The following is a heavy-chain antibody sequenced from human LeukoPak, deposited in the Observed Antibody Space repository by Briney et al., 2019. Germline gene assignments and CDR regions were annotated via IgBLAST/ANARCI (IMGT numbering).Heavy chain of an antibody. CDR1: GFPFSSYW. CDR2: IRGDGNEK. D-gene: IGHD2-15*01. V-gene: IGHV3-7*01. J-gene: IGHJ2*01. Sequence: GGSLRLSCAASGFPFSSYWMTWVRQAPGKGLEWVANIRGDGNEKKYVDSVKGRFTISRDNARNSLYLQMSSLRAEDTAVYYCARDYFSRAALLGYFDLWGRGTLVTVPS. CDR3: ARDYFSRAALLGYFDL.